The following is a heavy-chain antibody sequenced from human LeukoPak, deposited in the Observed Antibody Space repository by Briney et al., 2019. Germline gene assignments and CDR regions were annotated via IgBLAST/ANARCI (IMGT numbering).Heavy chain of an antibody. J-gene: IGHJ6*03. V-gene: IGHV4-39*01. CDR2: IYYSGST. D-gene: IGHD2-2*03. CDR3: ERTVVDIVVVPAAMSDGRNYYYYMDV. Sequence: SETLSLTCTVSGVSISSSSYYWGWIRQPPGKGVEWNGSIYYSGSTYYNPFLKSRVTISVDTSKNQFSLKLSSVTATDTAVYYCERTVVDIVVVPAAMSDGRNYYYYMDVWGKGTTVTVSS. CDR1: GVSISSSSYY.